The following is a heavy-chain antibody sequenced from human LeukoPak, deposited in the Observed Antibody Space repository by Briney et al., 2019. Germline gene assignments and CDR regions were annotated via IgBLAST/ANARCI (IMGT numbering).Heavy chain of an antibody. V-gene: IGHV4-38-2*01. D-gene: IGHD3-22*01. J-gene: IGHJ4*02. CDR3: ARHHLYDSSGDGRYYLDY. CDR2: MSHSGST. CDR1: GYSISSGYH. Sequence: KPSETLSLTCGVSGYSISSGYHWGWIRQPTGKGLEWIGSMSHSGSTYYNPSLKSRVTISVDTSKNQFSVKLSSVTAADTAVYYCARHHLYDSSGDGRYYLDYWGQGTLVTVSS.